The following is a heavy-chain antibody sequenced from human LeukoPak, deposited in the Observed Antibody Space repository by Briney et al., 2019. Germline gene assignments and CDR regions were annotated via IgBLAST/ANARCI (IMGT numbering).Heavy chain of an antibody. J-gene: IGHJ3*02. Sequence: SETLSLTCTVSGGSISSYYWSWIRQPPGKGLEWIGYIYYSGSTNYNPSLKSRVTISVDTSKNQFSLKLSSVTAADTAVYYCARVGTYGSGSYYCGAFDIWGQGTMVTVSS. CDR2: IYYSGST. D-gene: IGHD3-10*01. V-gene: IGHV4-59*01. CDR1: GGSISSYY. CDR3: ARVGTYGSGSYYCGAFDI.